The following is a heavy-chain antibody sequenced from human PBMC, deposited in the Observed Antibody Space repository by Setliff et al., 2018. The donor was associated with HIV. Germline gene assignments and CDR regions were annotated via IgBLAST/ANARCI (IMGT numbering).Heavy chain of an antibody. CDR2: ISGSGGST. CDR3: ARVGGRGYSFDY. CDR1: GFSFNNYN. V-gene: IGHV3-23*01. J-gene: IGHJ4*02. Sequence: GGSLRLPCAAYGFSFNNYNMTWVRQAPGKGLECVAVISGSGGSTYYADSVKGRFTISRDNSKNSLYLQMNSLRAEDTAVYYCARVGGRGYSFDYWGQGTLVTVSS. D-gene: IGHD5-18*01.